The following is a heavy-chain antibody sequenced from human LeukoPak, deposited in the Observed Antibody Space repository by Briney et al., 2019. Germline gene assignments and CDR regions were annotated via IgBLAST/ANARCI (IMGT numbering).Heavy chain of an antibody. CDR2: IKNDGSST. Sequence: GSLRLSCAASGFTFSRYWMHWVRQAPGKGLVWVSLIKNDGSSTTYADSVKGRFTISRDNAKNTLFLQMNSLRADDTAKYYCASALGGQGGHWGQGTLVTVSS. CDR1: GFTFSRYW. J-gene: IGHJ4*02. D-gene: IGHD1-26*01. V-gene: IGHV3-74*03. CDR3: ASALGGQGGH.